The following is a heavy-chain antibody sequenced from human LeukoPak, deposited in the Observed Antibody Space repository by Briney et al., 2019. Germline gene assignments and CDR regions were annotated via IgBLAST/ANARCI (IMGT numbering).Heavy chain of an antibody. D-gene: IGHD6-19*01. CDR3: AKGQVGWYYFTMDV. J-gene: IGHJ6*02. V-gene: IGHV3-23*01. CDR2: ISGSGDST. CDR1: GFTFSTYA. Sequence: GGSLRLSCAASGFTFSTYAMSWVRQAPGKGLEWVSAISGSGDSTYYADSVKGRFTISRDNSKNTLYLQMNSLRAEDTAVYYCAKGQVGWYYFTMDVWGQGTTVTASS.